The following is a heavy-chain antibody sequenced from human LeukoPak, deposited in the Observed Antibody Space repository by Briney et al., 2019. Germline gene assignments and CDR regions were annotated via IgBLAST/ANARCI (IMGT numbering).Heavy chain of an antibody. V-gene: IGHV4-39*01. J-gene: IGHJ4*02. CDR3: ARHDSSGYYSTQLDY. D-gene: IGHD3-22*01. Sequence: SETLSLTCTVSGGSISSSGYCWGWIRQPPGKGLEWIGSIYYSGSTYYNPSLKSRVTISVDTSKNQFSLKLSSVTAADTAVYYCARHDSSGYYSTQLDYWGQGTLVTVSS. CDR2: IYYSGST. CDR1: GGSISSSGYC.